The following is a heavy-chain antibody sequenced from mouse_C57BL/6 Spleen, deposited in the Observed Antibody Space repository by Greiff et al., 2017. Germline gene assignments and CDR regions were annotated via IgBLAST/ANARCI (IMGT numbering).Heavy chain of an antibody. CDR1: GYTFTSYW. J-gene: IGHJ2*01. D-gene: IGHD4-1*01. CDR3: AREGTGKGVDY. Sequence: VQLQQPGAELVKPGASVKLSCKASGYTFTSYWMHWVKQRPGRGLEWIGRIDPNSGGTKYNEKFKSKATLTVAKPSSTAYMPLSSLTSEDAAVYYGAREGTGKGVDYWGQGTTLTVSS. CDR2: IDPNSGGT. V-gene: IGHV1-72*01.